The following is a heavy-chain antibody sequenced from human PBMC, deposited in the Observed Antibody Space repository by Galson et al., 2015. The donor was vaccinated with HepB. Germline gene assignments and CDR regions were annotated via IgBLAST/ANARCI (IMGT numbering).Heavy chain of an antibody. J-gene: IGHJ4*02. Sequence: SLRLSCAVSGFSLSMYAMHWVRQAPGKGLEWVAFIWYDGRNKYYADSVKGRFTISRDNSKNTLYLQMNSLRAEDTAVYYCVRDRPTEYYYDSYGYAYYFDYWGQGTLVTVSS. CDR1: GFSLSMYA. D-gene: IGHD3-22*01. V-gene: IGHV3-30*04. CDR2: IWYDGRNK. CDR3: VRDRPTEYYYDSYGYAYYFDY.